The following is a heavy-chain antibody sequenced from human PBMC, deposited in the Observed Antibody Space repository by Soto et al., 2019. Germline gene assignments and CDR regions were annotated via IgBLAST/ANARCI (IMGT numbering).Heavy chain of an antibody. Sequence: QVRLVESGGGVVQPGRSLRLSCTASGFSFSSYAMYWFRQPPGKGLEWVAVISHDGINKHYADSVKGRVTVSRDNSNPSLDLQLNSLRGEDTAMYYCARDMYSSDYFVKWFEPWAQGTLVTVSS. D-gene: IGHD6-19*01. CDR2: ISHDGINK. J-gene: IGHJ5*02. CDR3: ARDMYSSDYFVKWFEP. V-gene: IGHV3-30-3*01. CDR1: GFSFSSYA.